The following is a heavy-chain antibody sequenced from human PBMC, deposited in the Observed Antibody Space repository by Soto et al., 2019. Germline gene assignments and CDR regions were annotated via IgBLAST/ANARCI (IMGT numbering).Heavy chain of an antibody. D-gene: IGHD2-21*01. Sequence: GSLRLSCAASGFTFSSYSMNWVRQAPGKGLEWVSSISSSSSYIYYADSVKGRFTISRDNAKNSLYLQMNSLRAEDTAVYYCARDNRAYCGGDCYKDPYWYFDLWGRGTLVTVSS. CDR3: ARDNRAYCGGDCYKDPYWYFDL. CDR1: GFTFSSYS. CDR2: ISSSSSYI. V-gene: IGHV3-21*01. J-gene: IGHJ2*01.